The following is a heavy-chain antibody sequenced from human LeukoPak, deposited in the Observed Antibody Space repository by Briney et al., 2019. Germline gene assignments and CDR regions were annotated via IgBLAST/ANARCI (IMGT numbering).Heavy chain of an antibody. Sequence: ASVRVSCKASGYTFTGYYIHWVRQAPGQGLEWMGWINPDSGGTNYAQKFQGGVTMTRDTSISTAYMELSRLRSDDTAVYYCARDGLEGSGAFDIWGQGTMVTVSS. CDR2: INPDSGGT. D-gene: IGHD3-3*01. J-gene: IGHJ3*02. CDR1: GYTFTGYY. V-gene: IGHV1-2*02. CDR3: ARDGLEGSGAFDI.